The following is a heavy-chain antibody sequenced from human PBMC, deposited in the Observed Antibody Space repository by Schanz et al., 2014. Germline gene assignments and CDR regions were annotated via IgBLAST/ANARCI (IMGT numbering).Heavy chain of an antibody. D-gene: IGHD4-17*01. CDR3: ARAPVTVGPYHYYMDV. V-gene: IGHV1-46*01. Sequence: QVQLVQSGGEVKQPGVSVKVSCKASGYTFTTYYIHWVRQAPGQGLEWMGKINPSSGTTRIAQNFQGRLTVTRDTSTSTAYMELSSLRSEDTAVYYCARAPVTVGPYHYYMDVWGKGTTVTVSS. CDR2: INPSSGTT. CDR1: GYTFTTYY. J-gene: IGHJ6*03.